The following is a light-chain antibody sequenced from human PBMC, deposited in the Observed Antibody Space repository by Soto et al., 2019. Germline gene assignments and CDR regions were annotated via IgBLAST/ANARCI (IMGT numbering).Light chain of an antibody. CDR3: QQRHMWPIT. V-gene: IGKV3D-20*02. CDR1: QTVSITY. Sequence: VLTQSPGTLSLSPGESATLSCRASQTVSITYLTWYQQKPGQAPRLLIFGASKRATGIPDRFSGSGSGRDFTLTISGLEPEDFAVYYCQQRHMWPITFGQGTKVDIK. J-gene: IGKJ1*01. CDR2: GAS.